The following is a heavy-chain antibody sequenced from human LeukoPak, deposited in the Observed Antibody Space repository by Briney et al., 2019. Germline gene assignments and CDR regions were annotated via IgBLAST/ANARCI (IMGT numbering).Heavy chain of an antibody. J-gene: IGHJ4*02. CDR2: ISGSGGSI. Sequence: GGSLRLSCSASGFIFSSYGMSWVRQAPGKGLEWVSTISGSGGSIFYADSVKGRFTISRDNSKNTLFLQMNSLRAEDTAVYYCAASYTTSSWAIFGYWGQGTLVTVSS. D-gene: IGHD6-6*01. V-gene: IGHV3-23*01. CDR1: GFIFSSYG. CDR3: AASYTTSSWAIFGY.